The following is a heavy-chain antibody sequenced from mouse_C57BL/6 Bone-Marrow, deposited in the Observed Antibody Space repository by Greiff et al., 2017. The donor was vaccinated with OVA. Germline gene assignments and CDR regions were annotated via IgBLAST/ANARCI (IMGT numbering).Heavy chain of an antibody. D-gene: IGHD2-5*01. CDR1: GYTFTSYT. CDR2: INPSSGYT. J-gene: IGHJ4*01. Sequence: VMLVESGAELARPGASVKMSCKASGYTFTSYTMHWVKQRPGQGLEWIGYINPSSGYTKYNQKFKDKATLTADKSSSTAYMQLSSLTSEDSAVYYCARAYYSNPRYYYAMDYWGQGTSVTVSS. V-gene: IGHV1-4*01. CDR3: ARAYYSNPRYYYAMDY.